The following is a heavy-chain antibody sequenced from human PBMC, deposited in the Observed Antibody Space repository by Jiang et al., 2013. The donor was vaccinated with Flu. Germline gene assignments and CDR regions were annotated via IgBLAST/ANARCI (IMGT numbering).Heavy chain of an antibody. Sequence: PGLVKPSETLSLTCTVSGGPISSYYWSWIRQPQGRDWSGLGYIYHSETTNYNPSLKSRVTISVDTSKNHFSLKLSSVTAADTAVYYCARYPPYNWNGPFDPWGQGNPGSPSPQ. CDR1: GGPISSYY. V-gene: IGHV4-59*08. J-gene: IGHJ5*02. D-gene: IGHD1-20*01. CDR2: IYHSETT. CDR3: ARYPPYNWNGPFDP.